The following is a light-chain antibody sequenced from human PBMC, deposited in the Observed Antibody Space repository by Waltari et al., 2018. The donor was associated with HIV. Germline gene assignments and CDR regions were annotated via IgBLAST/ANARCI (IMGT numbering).Light chain of an antibody. CDR2: DNT. V-gene: IGLV1-40*01. Sequence: SMLTQPPSVSGAPGQRVTISCTGSSSNLGAGYRFPWYQQVPGTAPKLLIYDNTNRPSGVPDRFSGSKSGTSASLAISGLQAEDEAEYYCQSYDDRLDGSKIFGGGTKVTVL. CDR3: QSYDDRLDGSKI. CDR1: SSNLGAGYR. J-gene: IGLJ2*01.